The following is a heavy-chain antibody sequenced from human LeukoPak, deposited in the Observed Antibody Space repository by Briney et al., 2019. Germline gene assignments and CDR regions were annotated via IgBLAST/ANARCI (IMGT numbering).Heavy chain of an antibody. CDR1: GGSISSSSYY. CDR2: IYYSGST. Sequence: SETLSLTCTVSGGSISSSSYYWGWIRQPPGKGLEWIGSIYYSGSTYYNPSLKSRVTISVDTSKNQFSLKLSSVTAADTAVYYCARPESSWAMVRGQRKYYMDVWGKGTTVTISS. V-gene: IGHV4-39*07. CDR3: ARPESSWAMVRGQRKYYMDV. D-gene: IGHD3-10*01. J-gene: IGHJ6*03.